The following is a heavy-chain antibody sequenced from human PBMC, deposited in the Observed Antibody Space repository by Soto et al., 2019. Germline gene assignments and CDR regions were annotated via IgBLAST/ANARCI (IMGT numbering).Heavy chain of an antibody. J-gene: IGHJ6*02. CDR2: ISGSGGAT. CDR1: GFTFSSYA. Sequence: PGGSLRLSCAASGFTFSSYAMTWVRQAPGKGLEWVSIISGSGGATYYADSVKGRFSISRDNSKNTLYLQMNSLRAEDTAVYFCAKALYGSSSPYYYGMEVWGQGTTVTVS. CDR3: AKALYGSSSPYYYGMEV. V-gene: IGHV3-23*01. D-gene: IGHD6-6*01.